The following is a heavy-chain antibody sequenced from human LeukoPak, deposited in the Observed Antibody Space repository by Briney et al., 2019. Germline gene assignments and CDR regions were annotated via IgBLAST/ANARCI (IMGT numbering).Heavy chain of an antibody. CDR3: ARESRYCSGGSCYSNWFDP. D-gene: IGHD2-15*01. CDR2: ISSNGITT. Sequence: PGGSLRLSCSASGFTFSNYAMHWVRQAPGKGLEFVALISSNGITTYYADSVKGRFTISRDNSKNTLYLQMNSLRAEDTAVYYCARESRYCSGGSCYSNWFDPWGQGTLVTVSS. J-gene: IGHJ5*02. CDR1: GFTFSNYA. V-gene: IGHV3-64*04.